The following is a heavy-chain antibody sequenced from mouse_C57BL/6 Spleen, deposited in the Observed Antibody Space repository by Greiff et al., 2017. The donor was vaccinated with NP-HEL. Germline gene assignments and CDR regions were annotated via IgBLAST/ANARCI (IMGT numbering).Heavy chain of an antibody. CDR2: IDPETGGT. D-gene: IGHD1-1*01. V-gene: IGHV1-15*01. CDR3: TRRRILRSAWFAY. Sequence: VQLQESGAELVRPGASVTLSCKASGYTFTDYEMHWVKQTPVHGLEWIGAIDPETGGTAYNQKFKGKAILTADKSSSTAYMELRSLTSEDSAVYSCTRRRILRSAWFAYWGQGTLVTVSA. J-gene: IGHJ3*01. CDR1: GYTFTDYE.